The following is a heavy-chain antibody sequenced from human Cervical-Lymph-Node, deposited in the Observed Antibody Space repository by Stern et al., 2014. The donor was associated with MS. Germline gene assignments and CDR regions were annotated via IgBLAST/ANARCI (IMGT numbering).Heavy chain of an antibody. CDR3: AREGVVLKAATFDY. CDR2: ISSYNGQT. V-gene: IGHV1-18*04. Sequence: QDQLVQSGTEVKKPGASVRVSCKASGYSFTSHNIIWVRQAPGQGLEWMGWISSYNGQTKYSQKFQGRLSMTTDTSTSTAYMELRSLRSDDTALYFCAREGVVLKAATFDYWGQGTLVTVSS. D-gene: IGHD6-25*01. CDR1: GYSFTSHN. J-gene: IGHJ4*02.